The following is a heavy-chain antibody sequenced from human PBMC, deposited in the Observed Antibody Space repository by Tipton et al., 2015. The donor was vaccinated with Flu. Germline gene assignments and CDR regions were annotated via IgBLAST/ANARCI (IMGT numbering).Heavy chain of an antibody. Sequence: SLRLSCAASGFTFSSYEMNWVRQVPGKGLEWLSYISSSGNTMSYADSVRGRFTISRDNTKKSLYLQPNSLRDEDTAIYYCARVIPEFVAGLSYWGQGTQVSVSP. V-gene: IGHV3-48*03. CDR3: ARVIPEFVAGLSY. J-gene: IGHJ4*02. D-gene: IGHD6-19*01. CDR1: GFTFSSYE. CDR2: ISSSGNTM.